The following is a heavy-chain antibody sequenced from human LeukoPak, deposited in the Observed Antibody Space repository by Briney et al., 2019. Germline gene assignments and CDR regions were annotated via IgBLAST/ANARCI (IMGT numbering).Heavy chain of an antibody. CDR1: GGSISSGSYY. CDR3: ARDWGVEGRPGYMDV. J-gene: IGHJ6*03. CDR2: IYTSGST. Sequence: SQTLSLTCTVSGGSISSGSYYWSWIRQPAGKGLEWIGRIYTSGSTNYNPSLKSRVTISYTSKNQFSLKLNSVTAADTAVYFCARDWGVEGRPGYMDVWGKGTTVTVSS. V-gene: IGHV4-61*02. D-gene: IGHD6-6*01.